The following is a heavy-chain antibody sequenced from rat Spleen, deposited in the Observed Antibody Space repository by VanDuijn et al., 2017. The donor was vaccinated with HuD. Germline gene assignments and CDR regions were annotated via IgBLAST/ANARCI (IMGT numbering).Heavy chain of an antibody. D-gene: IGHD3-1*01. Sequence: QVQLKESGPGLVQPSQTLSLTCTVSGFSLTNNGVSWVRQPPGKGLEWMGVIWGNGNTNYNSVLKSRLSISRDTSKSQVYLQMNSLQTDDTGTYYCTIHPRYWGQGVMVTVSS. J-gene: IGHJ2*01. CDR3: TIHPRY. CDR1: GFSLTNNG. CDR2: IWGNGNT. V-gene: IGHV2-13*01.